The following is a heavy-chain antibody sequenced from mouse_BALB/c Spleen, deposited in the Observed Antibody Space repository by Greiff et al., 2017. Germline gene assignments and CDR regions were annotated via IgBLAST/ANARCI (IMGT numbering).Heavy chain of an antibody. J-gene: IGHJ3*01. CDR3: AQGMITTAWFAY. V-gene: IGHV3-8*02. CDR2: ISYSGST. D-gene: IGHD2-4*01. CDR1: GDSITSGY. Sequence: EVKLVESGPSLVKPSQTLSLTCSVTGDSITSGYWNWIRKFPGNKLEYMGYISYSGSTYYNPSLKSRISITRDTSKNQYYLQLNSVTTEDTATYYCAQGMITTAWFAYWGQGTLVTVSA.